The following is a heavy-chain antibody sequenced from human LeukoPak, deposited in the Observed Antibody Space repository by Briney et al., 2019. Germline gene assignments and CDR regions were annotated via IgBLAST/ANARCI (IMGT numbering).Heavy chain of an antibody. J-gene: IGHJ4*02. CDR3: ARAGSSGYYFDY. D-gene: IGHD3-22*01. CDR1: GGSISSYH. Sequence: SETLSLTCTVSGGSISSYHWSWIRQPPGKGLEWIGYIYYSGSTNYNPSLKSRVTISVDTSKNQFSLKLSSVTAADTAVYYCARAGSSGYYFDYWGQGTLVTVSS. CDR2: IYYSGST. V-gene: IGHV4-59*12.